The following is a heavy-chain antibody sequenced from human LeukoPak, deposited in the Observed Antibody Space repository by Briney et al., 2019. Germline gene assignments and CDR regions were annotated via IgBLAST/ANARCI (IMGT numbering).Heavy chain of an antibody. CDR2: IKQDGSEK. J-gene: IGHJ6*04. V-gene: IGHV3-7*03. Sequence: GGSRRLSCAPSGFTFSSYWMSWVRQAPGKGLEWVANIKQDGSEKYYVDSVKGRFTISRDNAKNSLYLQMNSLRAEDTAVYYCARKAYGLDVWGKGPTVTVSS. CDR1: GFTFSSYW. CDR3: ARKAYGLDV.